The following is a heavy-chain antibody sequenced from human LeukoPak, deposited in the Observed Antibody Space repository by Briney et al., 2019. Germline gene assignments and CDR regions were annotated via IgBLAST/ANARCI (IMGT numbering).Heavy chain of an antibody. J-gene: IGHJ4*02. D-gene: IGHD1-26*01. V-gene: IGHV1-2*06. CDR2: INPNSGGT. Sequence: ASVKVSCKASGYTFTGYYMHWVRQAPGQGLEWMGRINPNSGGTNYAQKFQGRVTMTRDTSISTAYMELSRLRSDDTAVYYCARGGVGANTFGVYWGQGTLVTVSS. CDR3: ARGGVGANTFGVY. CDR1: GYTFTGYY.